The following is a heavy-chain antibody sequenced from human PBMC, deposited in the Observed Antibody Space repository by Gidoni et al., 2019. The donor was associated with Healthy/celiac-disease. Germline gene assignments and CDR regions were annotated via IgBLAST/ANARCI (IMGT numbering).Heavy chain of an antibody. V-gene: IGHV3-21*01. D-gene: IGHD3-16*02. Sequence: EVQLVESGGGLVKPGGSLSLSFAASGFTFSSSIMNWVLQAPGKGLEWVSSNSSSSSDIYYADSVKGRFTISRDNAKNSLYLQMNSLRAEDTAVYYCARDGTFPYDYVWGSYRYSDYYYGMDVWGQGTTVTVSS. CDR2: NSSSSSDI. CDR1: GFTFSSSI. J-gene: IGHJ6*02. CDR3: ARDGTFPYDYVWGSYRYSDYYYGMDV.